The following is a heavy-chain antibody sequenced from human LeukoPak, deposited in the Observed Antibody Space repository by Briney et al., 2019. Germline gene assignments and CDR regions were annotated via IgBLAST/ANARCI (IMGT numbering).Heavy chain of an antibody. CDR2: ISSNGDTT. Sequence: AGGSLRLSCSASGFIFSYYFMHWVRQAPGKGLEYVSAISSNGDTTYYADSVKGRFTISRDNSKNTLFLQMSSLRAEDTAVYYCVKDDSYYYDTSGPRWGQGTLVTVSS. CDR1: GFIFSYYF. V-gene: IGHV3-64D*09. D-gene: IGHD3-22*01. J-gene: IGHJ4*02. CDR3: VKDDSYYYDTSGPR.